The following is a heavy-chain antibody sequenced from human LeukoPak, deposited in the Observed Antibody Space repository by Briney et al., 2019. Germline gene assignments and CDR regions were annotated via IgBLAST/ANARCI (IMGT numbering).Heavy chain of an antibody. V-gene: IGHV3-43*01. D-gene: IGHD3-22*01. Sequence: GGSLRLSCVASGFTFEDYTMHWVRQAPGKTLEWVSLISWDGTTYYTDSVKGRFTISRDNSKNSLYLQMDTLRSEDTAFYYCVKDLSFESSGHVLEYWGQGTLVTVSS. J-gene: IGHJ4*02. CDR3: VKDLSFESSGHVLEY. CDR1: GFTFEDYT. CDR2: ISWDGTT.